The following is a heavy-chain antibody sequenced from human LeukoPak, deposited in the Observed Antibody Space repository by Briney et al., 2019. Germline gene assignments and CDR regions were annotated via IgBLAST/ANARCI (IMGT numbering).Heavy chain of an antibody. Sequence: SETLSLTCTVSGGSIRGYYWSWIRQLPGKGLEWIGYIYYSGSTKYNPSIKSRVTISVDTSKNQFSLKLSSVTAADTAVYYCARVRGGIVGATVDYWGQGTLVTVSS. CDR3: ARVRGGIVGATVDY. D-gene: IGHD1-26*01. CDR2: IYYSGST. J-gene: IGHJ4*02. CDR1: GGSIRGYY. V-gene: IGHV4-59*01.